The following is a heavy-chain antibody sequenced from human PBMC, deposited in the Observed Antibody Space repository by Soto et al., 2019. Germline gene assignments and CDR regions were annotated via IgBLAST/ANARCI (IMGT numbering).Heavy chain of an antibody. CDR1: GGTFSKYA. CDR2: TIPMFGTP. Sequence: QVQLVQSGAEMQQPGASVRVSCKASGGTFSKYAFSWVRQAPGQGLEWLGGTIPMFGTPNYAQKFQGRVAIAADESTATFYMKLSSLRSEDTAVYFCGRPLRDSNYCAGMAVWGQGTTVTVSS. J-gene: IGHJ6*02. V-gene: IGHV1-69*01. CDR3: GRPLRDSNYCAGMAV. D-gene: IGHD3-22*01.